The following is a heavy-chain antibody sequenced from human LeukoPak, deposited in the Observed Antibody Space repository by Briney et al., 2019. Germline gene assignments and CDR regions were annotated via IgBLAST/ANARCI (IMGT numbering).Heavy chain of an antibody. J-gene: IGHJ5*02. CDR3: ARDPRGSYRENWFDP. V-gene: IGHV1-18*04. D-gene: IGHD3-16*02. Sequence: ASVKVSCKAFGYTFTSYGISWVRQAPGQGLEWMGWISAYNGNTNYAQKLQGRVTMTTDTSTSTAYMELRSLRSDDTAVYYCARDPRGSYRENWFDPWGQGTLVTVSS. CDR1: GYTFTSYG. CDR2: ISAYNGNT.